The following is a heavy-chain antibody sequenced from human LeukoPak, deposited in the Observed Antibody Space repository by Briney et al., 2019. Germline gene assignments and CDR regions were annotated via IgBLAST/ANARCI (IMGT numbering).Heavy chain of an antibody. J-gene: IGHJ5*02. CDR2: IYHSGST. CDR3: ARVGSSSWYSSTNWFDP. D-gene: IGHD6-13*01. V-gene: IGHV4-39*07. CDR1: GGSISSSNYY. Sequence: SETLSLTCTVSGGSISSSNYYWGWIRQPPGKGLEWIGSIYHSGSTYYNPSLKSRVTISVDTSKNQFSLKLSSVTAADTAVYYCARVGSSSWYSSTNWFDPWGQGTLVTVSS.